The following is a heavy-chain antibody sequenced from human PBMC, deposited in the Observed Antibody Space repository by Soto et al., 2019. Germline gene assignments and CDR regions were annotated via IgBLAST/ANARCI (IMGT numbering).Heavy chain of an antibody. Sequence: GGSLRLSCAASGFTFSSYAMSWVRQAPGKGLEWVSAISGSGGSTYYADSVKGRFTISRDNSKNTLYLQMNSLRAEDTAVYYCAKDTEYYDFWSGPYYDAFDIWGQGTMVTVS. CDR3: AKDTEYYDFWSGPYYDAFDI. V-gene: IGHV3-23*01. CDR1: GFTFSSYA. J-gene: IGHJ3*02. D-gene: IGHD3-3*01. CDR2: ISGSGGST.